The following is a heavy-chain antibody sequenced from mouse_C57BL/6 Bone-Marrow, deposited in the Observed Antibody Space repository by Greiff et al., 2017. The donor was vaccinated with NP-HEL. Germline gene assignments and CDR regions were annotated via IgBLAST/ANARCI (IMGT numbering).Heavy chain of an antibody. J-gene: IGHJ3*01. CDR2: IDPETGGT. CDR1: GYTFTDYE. Sequence: VQLQESGAELVRPGASVTLSCKASGYTFTDYEMHWVKQTPVHGLEWIGAIDPETGGTAYNQKFKGKAILTADKSSSTAYMELRGLTSEDSAVYYCTTHDGYYCWFAYWGQGTLVTVSA. CDR3: TTHDGYYCWFAY. D-gene: IGHD2-3*01. V-gene: IGHV1-15*01.